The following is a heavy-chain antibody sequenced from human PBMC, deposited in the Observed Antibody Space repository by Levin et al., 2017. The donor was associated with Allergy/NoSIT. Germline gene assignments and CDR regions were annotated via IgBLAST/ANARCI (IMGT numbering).Heavy chain of an antibody. D-gene: IGHD3-22*01. J-gene: IGHJ4*02. CDR3: ARDGALRYYYDSSGYYYGAY. CDR2: IWYDGSNK. V-gene: IGHV3-33*01. Sequence: GGSLRLSCAASGFTFSSYGMHWVRQAPGKGLEWVAVIWYDGSNKYYADSVKGRFTISRDNSKNTLYLQMNSLRAEDTAVYYCARDGALRYYYDSSGYYYGAYWGQGTLVTVSS. CDR1: GFTFSSYG.